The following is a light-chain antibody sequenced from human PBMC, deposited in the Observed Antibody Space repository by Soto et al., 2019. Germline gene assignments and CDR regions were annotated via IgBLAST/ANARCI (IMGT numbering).Light chain of an antibody. CDR1: QSVSSY. V-gene: IGKV3-11*01. J-gene: IGKJ1*01. Sequence: EIVLTQSPATLSLSPGERATLSCRASQSVSSYLAWYQQKPGQAPRLLIYDASNRATGIPARFSGSGSGTDFTLTISRLEPEDFAAYYCQQYCSSPWTFGQGTKVDIK. CDR2: DAS. CDR3: QQYCSSPWT.